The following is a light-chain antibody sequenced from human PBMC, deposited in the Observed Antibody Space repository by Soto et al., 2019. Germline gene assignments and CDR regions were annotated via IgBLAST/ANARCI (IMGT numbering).Light chain of an antibody. Sequence: QSALTPPPSASGSFGQSVTISCTGTSSDVGGYNYVSWYQQYPGKAPKLMIYEVSERPSGVPDRFSGSKSGNTASLTVSGLQADDEADYYCSSYSGTNYHYVFGTGTKVTVL. V-gene: IGLV2-8*01. CDR1: SSDVGGYNY. J-gene: IGLJ1*01. CDR2: EVS. CDR3: SSYSGTNYHYV.